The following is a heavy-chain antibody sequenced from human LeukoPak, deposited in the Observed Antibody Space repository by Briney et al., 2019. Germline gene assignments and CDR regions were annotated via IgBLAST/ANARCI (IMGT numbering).Heavy chain of an antibody. CDR1: GFTVSSSY. CDR3: ARWVVATMFHY. V-gene: IGHV3-66*01. J-gene: IGHJ4*02. CDR2: IYSDGST. Sequence: GGSLRLSCATSGFTVSSSYLSWVRQAPGEGLEWVSVIYSDGSTYYADSVKGRFSISRDNSKSTLFLQMNSLRAEDTAVYYCARWVVATMFHYWGPGTLVTVSS. D-gene: IGHD5-12*01.